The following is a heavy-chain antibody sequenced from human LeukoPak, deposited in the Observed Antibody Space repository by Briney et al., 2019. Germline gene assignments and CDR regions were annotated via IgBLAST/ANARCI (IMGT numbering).Heavy chain of an antibody. CDR3: TLDKSVPDY. CDR2: IRSRTSGGTA. Sequence: PGGSLRLSCAASGFPFVDYAISWVRQAPGKGLEWVGFIRSRTSGGTAEYAASVGGRFSISRDDSKSIAYLQMDSLKTEDTAVYYCTLDKSVPDYWGQGTLVTVSS. V-gene: IGHV3-49*04. CDR1: GFPFVDYA. J-gene: IGHJ4*02.